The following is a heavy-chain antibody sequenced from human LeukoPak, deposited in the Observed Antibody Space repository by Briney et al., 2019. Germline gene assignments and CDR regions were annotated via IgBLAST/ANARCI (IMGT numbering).Heavy chain of an antibody. CDR3: AREVTASSFDI. V-gene: IGHV3-7*01. CDR1: GFSFSDYW. Sequence: QPGGSLRLSCAASGFSFSDYWMSWVRQAPGGGLEWVGNINQDGSQNSSVDSVKGRFTISRDNAKNSLYLQMNSLGAEDTALYYCAREVTASSFDILGQGTMVTVSS. D-gene: IGHD2-21*02. CDR2: INQDGSQN. J-gene: IGHJ3*02.